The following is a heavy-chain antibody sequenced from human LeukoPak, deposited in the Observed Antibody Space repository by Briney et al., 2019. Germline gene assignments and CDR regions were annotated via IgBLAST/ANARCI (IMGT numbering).Heavy chain of an antibody. Sequence: SETLSLTCAVYGGSFSGYYWSWIRQPPGKGLEWIGYIYYSGSTYYNPSLKSRVTISVDTSKNQFSLKLSSVTAADTAVYYCAGIGVIVVASWGQGTLVTVSS. J-gene: IGHJ4*02. CDR2: IYYSGST. V-gene: IGHV4-59*06. CDR3: AGIGVIVVAS. CDR1: GGSFSGYY. D-gene: IGHD3-22*01.